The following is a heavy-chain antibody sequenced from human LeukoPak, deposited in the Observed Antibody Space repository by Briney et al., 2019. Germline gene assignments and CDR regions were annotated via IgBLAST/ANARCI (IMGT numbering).Heavy chain of an antibody. J-gene: IGHJ3*02. V-gene: IGHV4-34*01. CDR3: ARPYSSTWYGAFNI. CDR1: GGSFSGYY. CDR2: INHSGST. Sequence: SETLSLTCAVYGGSFSGYYWSWIRQPPGKGLEWIGEINHSGSTNYNPSLKSRAAISVDTSKNQFSLKLTSVTAADTALYYCARPYSSTWYGAFNIWGQGTMVTVSS. D-gene: IGHD6-13*01.